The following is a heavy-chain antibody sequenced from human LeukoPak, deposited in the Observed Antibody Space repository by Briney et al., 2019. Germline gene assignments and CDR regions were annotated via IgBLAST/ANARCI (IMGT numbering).Heavy chain of an antibody. Sequence: SETLSLTCTVSGGSISSYYWSWIRQPPGKGLEWIGYIYYSGSTNYNPSLKSRVTISVDTSKNQFSLKLSSETAADTAVYYCARDRVVTMVRGPPYYYGMDVWGQGTTVTVSS. V-gene: IGHV4-59*01. CDR3: ARDRVVTMVRGPPYYYGMDV. J-gene: IGHJ6*02. CDR1: GGSISSYY. CDR2: IYYSGST. D-gene: IGHD3-10*01.